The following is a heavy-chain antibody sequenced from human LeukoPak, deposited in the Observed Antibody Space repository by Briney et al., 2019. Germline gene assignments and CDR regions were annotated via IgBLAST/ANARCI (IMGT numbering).Heavy chain of an antibody. CDR3: TKLLYITDSGGRCGMDV. D-gene: IGHD1-26*01. CDR1: GFTFSSYG. J-gene: IGHJ6*02. Sequence: GGSLRLSCGASGFTFSSYGMSWVRQVPGKGLEWVSSISASGVNTHDADSVKGRFIISRDNSKTTLFLQMNSLRVEDTAVYCCTKLLYITDSGGRCGMDVWGQGTTVTVSS. CDR2: ISASGVNT. V-gene: IGHV3-23*01.